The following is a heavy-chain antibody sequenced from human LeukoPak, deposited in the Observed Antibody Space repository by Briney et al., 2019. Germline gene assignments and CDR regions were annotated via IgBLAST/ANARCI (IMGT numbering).Heavy chain of an antibody. V-gene: IGHV1-58*02. CDR1: GFTFTSSA. CDR2: IVVGSGNT. CDR3: AAGLGYCSSTSCYRGYYYYGMDV. D-gene: IGHD2-2*02. Sequence: SVKVSFKASGFTFTSSAMQWVRQARGQRLEWIGWIVVGSGNTNYAQKFQERVTITRDMSTSTAYMELSSLRSEDTAVYYCAAGLGYCSSTSCYRGYYYYGMDVWGQGTTVTVSS. J-gene: IGHJ6*02.